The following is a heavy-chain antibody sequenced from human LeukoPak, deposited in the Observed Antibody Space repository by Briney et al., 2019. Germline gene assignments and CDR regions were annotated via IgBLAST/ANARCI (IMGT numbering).Heavy chain of an antibody. J-gene: IGHJ6*04. D-gene: IGHD3-10*02. CDR1: GFTLSCYL. CDR3: AELGITMIGGV. CDR2: IKQDGSEK. Sequence: PGGSLRLSCAASGFTLSCYLVSWVRQAPGKGLEWVANIKQDGSEKYYVDSVKGRFTISRDNAKNSLYLQMNSLRAEDTAVYYCAELGITMIGGVWGKGTTVTISS. V-gene: IGHV3-7*01.